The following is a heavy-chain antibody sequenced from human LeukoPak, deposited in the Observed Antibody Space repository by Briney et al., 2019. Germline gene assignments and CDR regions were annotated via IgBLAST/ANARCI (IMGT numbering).Heavy chain of an antibody. CDR2: IYYSGST. CDR1: GGSISSSSYY. V-gene: IGHV4-39*01. J-gene: IGHJ3*02. Sequence: PSETLSLTCTVSGGSISSSSYYWGWIRQPPGKGLEWIGSIYYSGSTYYNPSFKSRVTISVDTSKNQFSLKLSSVTAAGTAVYYCARAGAPGPDAFDIWGQGTMVTVSS. D-gene: IGHD1-14*01. CDR3: ARAGAPGPDAFDI.